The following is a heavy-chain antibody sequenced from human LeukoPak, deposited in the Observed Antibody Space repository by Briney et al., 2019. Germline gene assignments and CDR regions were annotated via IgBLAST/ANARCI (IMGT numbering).Heavy chain of an antibody. CDR2: IKQDGSEK. CDR1: GFTFSSYW. D-gene: IGHD5-12*01. V-gene: IGHV3-7*01. J-gene: IGHJ4*02. CDR3: ARDGGYARGYFDY. Sequence: GGSLRLSCAASGFTFSSYWMSWVRQAPGKGLEWVANIKQDGSEKYYVDSVKGRFTISRDNAKNSLYLQMNSLRAEDTAVYYCARDGGYARGYFDYWGQGTLVTVSS.